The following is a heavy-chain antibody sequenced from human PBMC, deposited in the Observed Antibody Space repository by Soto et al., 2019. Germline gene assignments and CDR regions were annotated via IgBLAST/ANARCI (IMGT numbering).Heavy chain of an antibody. D-gene: IGHD5-12*01. CDR1: GYTFTSYA. CDR3: ARDRYGNIVATPAWYFDH. Sequence: ASVKVSCKASGYTFTSYAMHWVRQAPGQRLEWMGWINAGNGNTKYSQKFQGRVTITRDTSASTAYMELSSLRSEDTAVYYCARDRYGNIVATPAWYFDHWGQGTLVTVSS. CDR2: INAGNGNT. J-gene: IGHJ4*02. V-gene: IGHV1-3*01.